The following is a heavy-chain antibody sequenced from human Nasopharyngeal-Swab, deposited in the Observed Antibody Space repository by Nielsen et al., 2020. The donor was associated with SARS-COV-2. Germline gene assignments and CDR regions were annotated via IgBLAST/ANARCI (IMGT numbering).Heavy chain of an antibody. CDR2: ISYDGSNK. CDR1: GFTFSSYA. Sequence: GESLKISCAASGFTFSSYAMHWVRQAPGTGLEWVAVISYDGSNKYYADSVKGRFTISRDNSKNTLYLQMNSLRAEDTAVYYCARDKELLQGFGELHYYYGMDVWGQGTTVTVSS. V-gene: IGHV3-30-3*01. CDR3: ARDKELLQGFGELHYYYGMDV. J-gene: IGHJ6*02. D-gene: IGHD3-10*01.